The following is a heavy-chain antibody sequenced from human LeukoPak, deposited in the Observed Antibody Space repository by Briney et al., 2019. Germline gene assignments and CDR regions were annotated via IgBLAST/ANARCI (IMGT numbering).Heavy chain of an antibody. CDR3: ARGGSTIFRWFDP. V-gene: IGHV1-2*02. CDR1: GYTFTGYY. J-gene: IGHJ5*02. CDR2: INPNSGGT. Sequence: ASVKVSCKASGYTFTGYYMHWVRQAPGQGLEWMGWINPNSGGTNYAQKFQGRVTMTRDTSISTVYMELSRLRSDDTAVYYCARGGSTIFRWFDPWGQGTLVTVSS. D-gene: IGHD2-2*01.